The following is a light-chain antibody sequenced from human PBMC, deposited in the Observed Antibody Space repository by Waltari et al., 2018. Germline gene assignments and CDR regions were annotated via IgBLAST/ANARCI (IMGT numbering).Light chain of an antibody. J-gene: IGLJ2*01. CDR2: DIS. V-gene: IGLV2-14*03. CDR3: NSYSVGTIVL. Sequence: HKYTGKAPTAWIDDISIRPPGVSNRFSGPTSGNTSSLTISGLQAEDECDYYCNSYSVGTIVLFGGGTKLTVL.